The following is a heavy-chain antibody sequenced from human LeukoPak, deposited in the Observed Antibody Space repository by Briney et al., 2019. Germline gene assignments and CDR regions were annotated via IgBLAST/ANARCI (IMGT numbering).Heavy chain of an antibody. Sequence: PGGSLRLSCAASGFTFSGSAMHWVRQASGKGLEWVGRIRSKADSYATAYAASVKGRFTISRDDSKNTAYLQMNSLKTEDTAVYYCTRPEEGADYWGQGTLVTVSS. D-gene: IGHD3-16*01. CDR3: TRPEEGADY. J-gene: IGHJ4*02. V-gene: IGHV3-73*01. CDR1: GFTFSGSA. CDR2: IRSKADSYAT.